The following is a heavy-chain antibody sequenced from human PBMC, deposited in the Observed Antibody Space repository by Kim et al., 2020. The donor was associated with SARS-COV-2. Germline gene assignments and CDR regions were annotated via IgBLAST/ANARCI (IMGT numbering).Heavy chain of an antibody. Sequence: GGSLRLSCAASGFSFSRFIMHWIRQAPGKGLEHLSVISGNGGGTYYADSVKGRFNISRDNSKNILYLQMGSLTAEDVAVYYCATHKSGNNYGYFTSWGQG. D-gene: IGHD5-18*01. V-gene: IGHV3-64*02. J-gene: IGHJ4*02. CDR1: GFSFSRFI. CDR3: ATHKSGNNYGYFTS. CDR2: ISGNGGGT.